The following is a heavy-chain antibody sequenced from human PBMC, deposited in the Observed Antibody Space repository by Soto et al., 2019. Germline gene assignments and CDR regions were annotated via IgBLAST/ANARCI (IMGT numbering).Heavy chain of an antibody. Sequence: PGGSLRLSCAASGFTFSDYYMDWIRQAPGKGLEWVSYISSSSVYTNYADSVRGRFTISRDNAKNSLFLQMNSLTAEDTAVYYCARRGCSGGSCYSVWGQGALVTVSS. J-gene: IGHJ4*02. CDR3: ARRGCSGGSCYSV. CDR1: GFTFSDYY. D-gene: IGHD2-15*01. V-gene: IGHV3-11*03. CDR2: ISSSSVYT.